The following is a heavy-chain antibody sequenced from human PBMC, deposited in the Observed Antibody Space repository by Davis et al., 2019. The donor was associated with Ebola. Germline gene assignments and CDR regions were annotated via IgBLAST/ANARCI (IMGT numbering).Heavy chain of an antibody. J-gene: IGHJ3*02. Sequence: MPSETLSLTCTVSGYSISSGYYWGWIRQPPGKGLEWIGSIYYSGSTYYNPSLKSRVTISVDTSKNQFSLKLSSVTAADTAVYYCARQRLLWFGELFHRGDAFDIWGQGTMVTVSS. CDR3: ARQRLLWFGELFHRGDAFDI. D-gene: IGHD3-10*01. V-gene: IGHV4-38-2*02. CDR2: IYYSGST. CDR1: GYSISSGYY.